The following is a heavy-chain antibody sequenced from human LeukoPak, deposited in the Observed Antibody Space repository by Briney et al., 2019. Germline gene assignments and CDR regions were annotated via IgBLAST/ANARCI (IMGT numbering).Heavy chain of an antibody. J-gene: IGHJ4*02. V-gene: IGHV4-34*01. D-gene: IGHD3-10*01. CDR2: INHSGST. CDR1: GGSFSGYY. Sequence: PSETLSLTCAVYGGSFSGYYWSWIRQPPGKGLEWIGEINHSGSTNYNPSPKSRVTISVDTSKNQFSLKLSSVTAADTAVYYCASLGRGFSDDYWGQGTLVTVSS. CDR3: ASLGRGFSDDY.